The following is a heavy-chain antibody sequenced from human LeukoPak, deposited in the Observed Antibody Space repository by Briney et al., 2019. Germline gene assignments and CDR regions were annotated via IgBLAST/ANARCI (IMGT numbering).Heavy chain of an antibody. CDR3: ARGGGVVVAAHDAFDI. Sequence: ASVKVSCKASGGTSSSYAISWVRQAPGQGLEWMGWMNPNSGNTGYAQKFQGRVTMTRNTSISTAYMELSSLRSEDTAVYYCARGGGVVVAAHDAFDIWGQGTMVTVSS. CDR1: GGTSSSYA. V-gene: IGHV1-8*02. J-gene: IGHJ3*02. CDR2: MNPNSGNT. D-gene: IGHD2-15*01.